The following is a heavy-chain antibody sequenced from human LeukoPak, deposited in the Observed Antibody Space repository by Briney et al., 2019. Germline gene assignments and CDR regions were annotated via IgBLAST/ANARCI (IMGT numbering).Heavy chain of an antibody. CDR3: ARDITRLTGYYREWELDY. V-gene: IGHV1-2*02. Sequence: ASVKVSCKASGYTFTGYYMHWVRQAPGQGLEWMGWINPNSGGTNYAQKFQGRVTMTRDTSISTAYMELSSLRSEDTAVYYCARDITRLTGYYREWELDYWGQGTLVTVSS. D-gene: IGHD3-9*01. CDR1: GYTFTGYY. CDR2: INPNSGGT. J-gene: IGHJ4*02.